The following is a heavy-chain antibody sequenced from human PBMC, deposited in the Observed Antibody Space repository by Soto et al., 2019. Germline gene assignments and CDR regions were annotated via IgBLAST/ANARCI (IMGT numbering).Heavy chain of an antibody. CDR2: IYPGDSDT. CDR1: GFTVSSNY. V-gene: IGHV5-51*01. Sequence: PGGSLRLSCAASGFTVSSNYTSWVRQMPGKGLEWMGIIYPGDSDTRYSPSFQGQVTISADKSISTAYLQWSSLKASDTAMYYCARTESGYSYGFADVWGQGTTVTVSS. D-gene: IGHD5-18*01. J-gene: IGHJ6*02. CDR3: ARTESGYSYGFADV.